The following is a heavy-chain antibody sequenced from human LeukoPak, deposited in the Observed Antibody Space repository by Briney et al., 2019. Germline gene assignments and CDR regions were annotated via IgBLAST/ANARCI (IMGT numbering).Heavy chain of an antibody. CDR1: GYTFTSYG. CDR3: ARMGGGKGNIVVVVAANDY. D-gene: IGHD2-15*01. V-gene: IGHV1-18*01. J-gene: IGHJ4*02. Sequence: GASVKISCKASGYTFTSYGISWVRQAPGQGLEWMGWISAYNGNTNYAQKLQGRVTMTTDTSTSTAYMELRSLRSDDTAVYHCARMGGGKGNIVVVVAANDYWGQGTLVTVSS. CDR2: ISAYNGNT.